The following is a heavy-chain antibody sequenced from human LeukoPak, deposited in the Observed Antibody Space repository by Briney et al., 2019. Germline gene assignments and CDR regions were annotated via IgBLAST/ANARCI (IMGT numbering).Heavy chain of an antibody. Sequence: SGPTQVKPTQTLTLTCTLSGLSLTTSGVGVGWIRQPPGKALEWLAIMYWDDDERYSPSLKNRLTLTQDPSKTQVVLRMTNMDPADTGTYYCAGTTISGLLGGAFDIWGQGTMVTVFS. CDR3: AGTTISGLLGGAFDI. D-gene: IGHD3/OR15-3a*01. CDR2: MYWDDDE. J-gene: IGHJ3*02. V-gene: IGHV2-5*02. CDR1: GLSLTTSGVG.